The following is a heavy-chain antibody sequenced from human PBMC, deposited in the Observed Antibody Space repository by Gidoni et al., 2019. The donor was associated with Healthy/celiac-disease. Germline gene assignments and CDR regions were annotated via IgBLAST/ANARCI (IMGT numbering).Heavy chain of an antibody. V-gene: IGHV1-18*01. CDR3: SIEPGSFSDYDY. CDR1: GYTFTSYG. Sequence: QVQLVQTGAEVKKPGASVKVDCKASGYTFTSYGISWLRMAPGQGLEWIGWISAYKRNTNYAQKLQRRVIMTTYTSTSTAYMCLRSLISDDTAVYYCSIEPGSFSDYDYWGQGTLVTVSS. CDR2: ISAYKRNT. D-gene: IGHD1-26*01. J-gene: IGHJ4*02.